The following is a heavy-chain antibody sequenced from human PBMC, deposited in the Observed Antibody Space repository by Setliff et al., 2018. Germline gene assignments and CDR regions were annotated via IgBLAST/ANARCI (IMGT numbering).Heavy chain of an antibody. CDR1: GFIFSNAW. V-gene: IGHV3-15*01. CDR2: IKSKSDGETT. D-gene: IGHD3-10*01. J-gene: IGHJ5*02. Sequence: GGSLRLSCAASGFIFSNAWMSWVRQAPGKGLEWVGRIKSKSDGETTEYTAPVEGRFTISRDDAKSTLYLQMNSLKTEDTAVYYCVKLVPQAISSDPWGQGTLVTVSS. CDR3: VKLVPQAISSDP.